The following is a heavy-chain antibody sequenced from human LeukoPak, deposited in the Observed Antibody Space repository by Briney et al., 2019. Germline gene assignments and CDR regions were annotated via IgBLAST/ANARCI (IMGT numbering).Heavy chain of an antibody. CDR1: GFTFSSYS. CDR2: ISSSSSYI. CDR3: ARRRRIVGVTTPTYFDY. Sequence: GGSLRLSCAASGFTFSSYSMNWVRQAPGKGLEWVSSISSSSSYIYYADSVKGRFTISRDNAKNSLYLQMNSLRAEDTAVYYCARRRRIVGVTTPTYFDYWGQGTLVTVSS. J-gene: IGHJ4*02. D-gene: IGHD1-26*01. V-gene: IGHV3-21*01.